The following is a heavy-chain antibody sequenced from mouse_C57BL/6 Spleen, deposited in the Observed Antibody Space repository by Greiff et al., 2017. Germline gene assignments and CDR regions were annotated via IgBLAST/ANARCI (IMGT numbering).Heavy chain of an antibody. CDR2: INPSNGGT. CDR1: GYTFTSYW. CDR3: ARPLYYDYDSRFDY. J-gene: IGHJ2*01. Sequence: QVQLQQPGTELVRPGASVTLSCKASGYTFTSYWMHWVKQRPGQGLEWIGTINPSNGGTNYNAKFKSKATLTVDKSSSTAYMQLSSLTSEDSAVYYCARPLYYDYDSRFDYGGQGTTLTVSA. V-gene: IGHV1-53*01. D-gene: IGHD2-4*01.